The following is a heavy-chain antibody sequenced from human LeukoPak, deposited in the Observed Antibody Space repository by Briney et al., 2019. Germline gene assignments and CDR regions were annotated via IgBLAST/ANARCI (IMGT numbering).Heavy chain of an antibody. CDR2: IYYSGST. D-gene: IGHD4-17*01. J-gene: IGHJ4*02. CDR3: ARAGAYGDYIY. Sequence: SETLSLTCTVSGGSISSSSYYWGWIRQPPGKGLEWIGSIYYSGSTYYNPSLKSRVTISVDTSKNQFSLKLSSVTAADTAVYYCARAGAYGDYIYWGQGTLVTVSS. V-gene: IGHV4-39*07. CDR1: GGSISSSSYY.